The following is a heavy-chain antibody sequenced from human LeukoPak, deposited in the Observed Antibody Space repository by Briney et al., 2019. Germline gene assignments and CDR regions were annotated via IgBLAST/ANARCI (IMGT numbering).Heavy chain of an antibody. CDR2: INPNSGGT. CDR1: GYTFTGYF. V-gene: IGHV1-2*02. J-gene: IGHJ3*02. CDR3: ARVSWFGGKYAFDI. Sequence: GASVKVSCKASGYTFTGYFMHWVRQAPGQGLEWMGWINPNSGGTNYAQKFQGRVTMTRDTSISTAYMELSRLRSDDTAVYYCARVSWFGGKYAFDIWGQGTMVTVSS. D-gene: IGHD3-10*01.